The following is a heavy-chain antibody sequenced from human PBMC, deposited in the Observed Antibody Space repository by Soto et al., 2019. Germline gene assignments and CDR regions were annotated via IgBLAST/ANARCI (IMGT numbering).Heavy chain of an antibody. D-gene: IGHD5-12*01. CDR2: INSDGSST. V-gene: IGHV3-74*01. Sequence: GGSLRLSCAASGFTFSSYWMHWVRQAPGKGLVWVSRINSDGSSTSYADSVKGRFTISRDNAKNTLYLQMNSLRAEDTAVYYCARKRADSGYDYYYYYYGMDVWGQGTTVTVSS. J-gene: IGHJ6*02. CDR1: GFTFSSYW. CDR3: ARKRADSGYDYYYYYYGMDV.